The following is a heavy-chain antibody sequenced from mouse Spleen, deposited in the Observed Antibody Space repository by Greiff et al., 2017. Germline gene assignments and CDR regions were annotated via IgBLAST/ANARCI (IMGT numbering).Heavy chain of an antibody. D-gene: IGHD1-1*01. CDR1: GYAFSSSW. J-gene: IGHJ2*01. CDR2: IYPGDGDT. CDR3: ARRGIRYGSSYFDY. Sequence: QVQLQQSGPELVKPGASVKISCKASGYAFSSSWMNWVKQRPGKGLEWIGRIYPGDGDTNYNGKFKGKATLTADKSSSTDYMQLSSLTSEDSAVYFCARRGIRYGSSYFDYWGQGTTLTVSS. V-gene: IGHV1-82*01.